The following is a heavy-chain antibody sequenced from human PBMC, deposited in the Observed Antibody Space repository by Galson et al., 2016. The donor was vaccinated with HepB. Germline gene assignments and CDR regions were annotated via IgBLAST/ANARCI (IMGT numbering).Heavy chain of an antibody. D-gene: IGHD6-19*01. CDR1: RFNFSSFA. CDR2: ISYTGSKE. CDR3: ARPIHSILSVTGQRDGDY. J-gene: IGHJ4*02. Sequence: SLRLSCAASRFNFSSFAMHWVRQAPGKGLERVAEISYTGSKEKYADSVKGRFTIFRDNSKNTLYLQMTSLRADDTAVYYCARPIHSILSVTGQRDGDYWGQGTLVTVSS. V-gene: IGHV3-30-3*01.